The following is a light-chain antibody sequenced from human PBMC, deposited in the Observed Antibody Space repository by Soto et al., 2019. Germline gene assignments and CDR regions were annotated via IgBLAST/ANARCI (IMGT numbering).Light chain of an antibody. CDR1: PSDVGRYNY. CDR2: EVT. V-gene: IGLV2-14*01. Sequence: QSVLTQPASVSGSPGQSITISCTGTPSDVGRYNYVSWYQQFPGKVPKLLIYEVTYRPSGVSARFSGSKSGSTASLTISGLHAEDEADYYCSSYSTTSSPHVLFGGGTKLTVL. J-gene: IGLJ2*01. CDR3: SSYSTTSSPHVL.